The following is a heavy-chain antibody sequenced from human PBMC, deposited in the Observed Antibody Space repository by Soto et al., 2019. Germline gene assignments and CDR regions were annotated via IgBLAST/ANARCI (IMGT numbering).Heavy chain of an antibody. V-gene: IGHV4-39*01. D-gene: IGHD6-6*01. CDR1: GGSISSSSYY. Sequence: QLQLQESGPGLVKPSETLSVTCTVSGGSISSSSYYWGWIRQPPGKGLEWIGSIYYSGSTYYNPSLKSRVTISVDTSKNQFSLKLSSVTAADTAVYYCARHWLYSSSSNPWYFDLWGRGTLVTVSS. CDR3: ARHWLYSSSSNPWYFDL. J-gene: IGHJ2*01. CDR2: IYYSGST.